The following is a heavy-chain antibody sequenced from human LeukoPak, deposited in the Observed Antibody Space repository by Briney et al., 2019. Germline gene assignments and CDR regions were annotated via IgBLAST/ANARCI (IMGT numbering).Heavy chain of an antibody. CDR1: GFTFSDYY. Sequence: GGSLSLSCAASGFTFSDYYMSWIRQAPGDGLGWVSYISSSSSYTNYADPVKGRFTVIRENAKNSLYLQMNSLRAEDTAVYYCARASGGIYDPWGQGTRVTVSS. CDR3: ARASGGIYDP. D-gene: IGHD2-15*01. CDR2: ISSSSSYT. J-gene: IGHJ5*02. V-gene: IGHV3-11*06.